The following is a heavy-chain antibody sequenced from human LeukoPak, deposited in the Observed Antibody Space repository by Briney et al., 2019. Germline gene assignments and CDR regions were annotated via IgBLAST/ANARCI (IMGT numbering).Heavy chain of an antibody. Sequence: PGGSLRLSCAASGFTFSNYAMTWVRQAPGKGLEWVSYISSLSSTIYYADSVKGRFTISRDNAKNSLYLQMNSLRDEDTAVYYCARDLDYYFDYWGQGTLVTVSS. J-gene: IGHJ4*02. V-gene: IGHV3-48*02. CDR1: GFTFSNYA. D-gene: IGHD3-9*01. CDR3: ARDLDYYFDY. CDR2: ISSLSSTI.